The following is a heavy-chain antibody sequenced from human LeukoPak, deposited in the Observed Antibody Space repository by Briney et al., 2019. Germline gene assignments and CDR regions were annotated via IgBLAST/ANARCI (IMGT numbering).Heavy chain of an antibody. CDR1: GFTFSSYS. J-gene: IGHJ4*02. D-gene: IGHD1-26*01. Sequence: PGGSLRLSCAASGFTFSSYSMNWVRQAPGEGLEWVSYISSSSSTIYYADSVKGRFTISRDNAKNSLYLQMNSLRDEDTAVYYCARDDVWYSVSARNFDYWGQGTLVTVSS. CDR2: ISSSSSTI. CDR3: ARDDVWYSVSARNFDY. V-gene: IGHV3-48*02.